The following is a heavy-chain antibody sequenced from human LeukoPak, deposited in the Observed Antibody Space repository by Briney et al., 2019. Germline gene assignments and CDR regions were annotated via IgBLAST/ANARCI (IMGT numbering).Heavy chain of an antibody. CDR1: GFTFSSYA. CDR2: LHADSGMT. CDR3: VKDFLHGPHIEPVGSVGPFDY. Sequence: GGSLRLSCATSGFTFSSYAMSWVRQAPGKGLEWVSGLHADSGMTYYAESVKGRFTISRDNSKNTLYFQMNSLRAEDTAVYYCVKDFLHGPHIEPVGSVGPFDYWGQGTLVTVSS. D-gene: IGHD2-2*01. V-gene: IGHV3-23*01. J-gene: IGHJ4*02.